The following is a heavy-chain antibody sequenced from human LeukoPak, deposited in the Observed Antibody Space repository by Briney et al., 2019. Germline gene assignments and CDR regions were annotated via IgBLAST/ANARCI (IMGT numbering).Heavy chain of an antibody. CDR1: GFTFSSYW. D-gene: IGHD3-22*01. J-gene: IGHJ4*02. CDR2: IKQDGSEK. V-gene: IGHV3-7*03. Sequence: GGSLRLSCAASGFTFSSYWMSWVRQAPGKGLGWVANIKQDGSEKYYVDSVKGRFTISRDNAKNSLYLQMNSLRAEDTAVYYCARDAAMIPYYFDYWGQGTLVTVSS. CDR3: ARDAAMIPYYFDY.